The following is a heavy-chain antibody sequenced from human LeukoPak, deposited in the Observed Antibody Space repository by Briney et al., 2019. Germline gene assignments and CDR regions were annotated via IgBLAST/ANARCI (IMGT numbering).Heavy chain of an antibody. CDR2: ISYDGSNK. Sequence: PGRSLRLSCAASGFTFSNYDMHWVRQAPGKGLEWVAVISYDGSNKYYADSVKGRFTISRDNSKNTLYLQMNSLRAEDTAVYYCAKGYYYGMDVWGQGTTVTVSS. CDR1: GFTFSNYD. CDR3: AKGYYYGMDV. J-gene: IGHJ6*02. V-gene: IGHV3-30*18.